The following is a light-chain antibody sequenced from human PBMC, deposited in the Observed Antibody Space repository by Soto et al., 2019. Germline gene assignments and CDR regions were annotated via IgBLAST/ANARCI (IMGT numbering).Light chain of an antibody. J-gene: IGKJ4*01. CDR1: QSVASY. CDR2: DAS. V-gene: IGKV3-11*01. Sequence: EVVLTQSPATLSLSPGERATLSCRASQSVASYLAWYQQRPGQAPRLLVYDASNRAPGIPARFSGSGSGTEFTLTINSLEPEDFAVYYCQHRANWPLTFGGGTRV. CDR3: QHRANWPLT.